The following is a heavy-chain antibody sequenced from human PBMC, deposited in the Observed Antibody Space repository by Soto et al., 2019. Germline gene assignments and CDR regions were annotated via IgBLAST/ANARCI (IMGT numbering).Heavy chain of an antibody. CDR2: IYYSGST. V-gene: IGHV4-59*01. D-gene: IGHD3-16*02. J-gene: IGHJ3*02. CDR3: ARVKRIDSAFDI. Sequence: QVQLQESGPGLVKPSETLSLTCTVSGGSISSYYWSWIRQPPGKGLEWIGYIYYSGSTNYNPSLKSRVTISVDTSNNQFSLKLSSVTAADTAVYYCARVKRIDSAFDIWGRGTMVTVSS. CDR1: GGSISSYY.